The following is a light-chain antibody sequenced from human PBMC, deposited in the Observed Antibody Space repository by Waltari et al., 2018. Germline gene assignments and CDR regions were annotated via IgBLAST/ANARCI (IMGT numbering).Light chain of an antibody. CDR1: QSISSY. CDR3: QQSYSTPQRT. Sequence: DIQMTQSPSSLSASVGASVTITCRASQSISSYLNWYQQKPGKAPKLLIYAASSVQSGVPSRFSGSGSGTDFTLTISSLQPEDFATYYCQQSYSTPQRTFGQGTKVEIK. CDR2: AAS. V-gene: IGKV1-39*01. J-gene: IGKJ1*01.